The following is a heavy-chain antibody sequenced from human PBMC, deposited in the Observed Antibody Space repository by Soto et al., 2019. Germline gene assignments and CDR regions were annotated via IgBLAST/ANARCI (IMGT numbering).Heavy chain of an antibody. Sequence: PGGSLRLSCVASGFTFSNYDMSWVRQAPGKGLEWVSAISASGSDTPVADSVRGRVTISRDNSKKTLYLQMDSLRAEDTAIDYSATHYRTLLDCWGRGTLVTVSS. J-gene: IGHJ4*02. CDR1: GFTFSNYD. CDR2: ISASGSDT. CDR3: ATHYRTLLDC. D-gene: IGHD4-4*01. V-gene: IGHV3-23*01.